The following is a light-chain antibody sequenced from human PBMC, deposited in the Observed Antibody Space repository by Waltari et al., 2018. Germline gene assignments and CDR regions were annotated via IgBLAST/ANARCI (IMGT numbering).Light chain of an antibody. CDR2: WAS. CDR1: QTILYSSSNKNY. V-gene: IGKV4-1*01. CDR3: QHYYSTPLA. Sequence: QSPDSLTVSLGERATINCKSSQTILYSSSNKNYLAWYQRKQGQPPKLLIYWASTRESGVPDRFSGSGSGTDFTLTISSLQAEDVAVYYCQHYYSTPLAFGGGTKVEIK. J-gene: IGKJ4*01.